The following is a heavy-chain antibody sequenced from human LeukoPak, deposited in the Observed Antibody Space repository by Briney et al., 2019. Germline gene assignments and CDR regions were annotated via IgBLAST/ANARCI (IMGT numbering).Heavy chain of an antibody. J-gene: IGHJ6*02. CDR3: ARDGCSGGSCNYYYYGMDV. CDR2: IKQDGSER. CDR1: GFTFSDHW. D-gene: IGHD2-15*01. Sequence: GGSLRLSCSASGFTFSDHWMTWVRQAPGKGLEWVASIKQDGSERKFVDSVRGRFTISRDNTKNSLYLQMNTLRAEDTAVYYCARDGCSGGSCNYYYYGMDVWGQGTTVTVSS. V-gene: IGHV3-7*01.